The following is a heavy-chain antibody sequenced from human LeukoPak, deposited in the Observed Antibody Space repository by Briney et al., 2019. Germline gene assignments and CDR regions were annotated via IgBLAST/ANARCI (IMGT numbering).Heavy chain of an antibody. V-gene: IGHV3-23*01. CDR1: GFTVSSNY. Sequence: GGSLRLSCAASGFTVSSNYMSWVRQAPGKGLEWVSAISGSGGSTYYADSVKGRFTISRDNSKNTLYLQMNSLRAEDTAVYYCAKGSLRDAFDIWGQGTMVTVSS. J-gene: IGHJ3*02. D-gene: IGHD4-17*01. CDR2: ISGSGGST. CDR3: AKGSLRDAFDI.